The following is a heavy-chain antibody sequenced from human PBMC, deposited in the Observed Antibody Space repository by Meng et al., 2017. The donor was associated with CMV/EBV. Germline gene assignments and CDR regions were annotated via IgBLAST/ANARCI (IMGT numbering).Heavy chain of an antibody. CDR2: IKQDGSEK. J-gene: IGHJ4*02. CDR1: GFTFSSYW. V-gene: IGHV3-7*01. Sequence: GESLKISCAASGFTFSSYWMSWVRQAPGKGLKWVANIKQDGSEKYYVDSVKGRFTISRDNAKNSLYLQMNSLRAEDTAVYYCARVSSGWYYFDYWGQGTLVTVSS. CDR3: ARVSSGWYYFDY. D-gene: IGHD6-19*01.